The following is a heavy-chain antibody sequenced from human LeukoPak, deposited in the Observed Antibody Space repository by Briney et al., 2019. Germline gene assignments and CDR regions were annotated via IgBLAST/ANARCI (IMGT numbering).Heavy chain of an antibody. CDR1: GGSISSSSYY. CDR3: ARGPYSYDSSGAFDI. CDR2: IYYSGST. D-gene: IGHD3-22*01. Sequence: PSETLSLTCTVSGGSISSSSYYWGWIRQPPGKGLEWIGSIYYSGSTYYNPSLKSRVTISVDTSKNQFSLKLSSVTAADTAVYYCARGPYSYDSSGAFDIWGQGTMVTVSS. V-gene: IGHV4-39*01. J-gene: IGHJ3*02.